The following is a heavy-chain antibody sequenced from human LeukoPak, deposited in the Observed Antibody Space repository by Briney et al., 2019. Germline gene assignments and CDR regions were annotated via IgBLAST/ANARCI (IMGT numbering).Heavy chain of an antibody. V-gene: IGHV1-46*01. Sequence: ASVKVSCKASGGTFSSYAISWVRQAPGQGLEWMGIINPSGGSTSYAQKFQGRVTMTRDTSTSTVYMELSSLRSEDTAVYYCARGSYYSSNTPYYYYYMDVWGKGTMVTISS. D-gene: IGHD2-2*01. CDR3: ARGSYYSSNTPYYYYYMDV. CDR2: INPSGGST. J-gene: IGHJ6*03. CDR1: GGTFSSYA.